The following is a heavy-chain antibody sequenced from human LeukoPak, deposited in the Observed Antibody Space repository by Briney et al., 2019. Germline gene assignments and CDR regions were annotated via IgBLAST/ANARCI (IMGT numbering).Heavy chain of an antibody. CDR2: ISSSSSYI. CDR3: ARDGHYDSSGYYYWFDY. CDR1: GFTFSSYS. J-gene: IGHJ4*02. D-gene: IGHD3-22*01. V-gene: IGHV3-21*01. Sequence: PGGSLRLSCAASGFTFSSYSMNWVRQASGKGLEWVSSISSSSSYIYYADSVKGRFTISRDNAKNSLYLQMNSLRAEDTAVYYCARDGHYDSSGYYYWFDYWGQGTLVTVSS.